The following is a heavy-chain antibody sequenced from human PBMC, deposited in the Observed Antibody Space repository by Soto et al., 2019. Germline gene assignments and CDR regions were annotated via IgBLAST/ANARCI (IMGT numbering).Heavy chain of an antibody. Sequence: GGSLRLSCAASGFTFSTYDMYWVRQTTGKGLEWVSGIGIAGDTYYPGSVKGRFTISRENAKNSLYLQMNSLRVGDTAVYYCARGIVGVTTFDYWGHGTLVTVSS. J-gene: IGHJ4*01. V-gene: IGHV3-13*01. D-gene: IGHD1-26*01. CDR3: ARGIVGVTTFDY. CDR1: GFTFSTYD. CDR2: IGIAGDT.